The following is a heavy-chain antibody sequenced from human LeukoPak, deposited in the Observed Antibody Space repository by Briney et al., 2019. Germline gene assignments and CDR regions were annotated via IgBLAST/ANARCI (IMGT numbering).Heavy chain of an antibody. Sequence: SVTVSCKASGATFSSYAISLVRQAPGQGLEWMGGIIPIFGTATYAQKFQGRVTITADESTSTAYMELSSLRSEDTAVYYCASYGITPVTPSYWGQGTLVTVSS. V-gene: IGHV1-69*13. CDR2: IIPIFGTA. D-gene: IGHD4-17*01. J-gene: IGHJ4*02. CDR3: ASYGITPVTPSY. CDR1: GATFSSYA.